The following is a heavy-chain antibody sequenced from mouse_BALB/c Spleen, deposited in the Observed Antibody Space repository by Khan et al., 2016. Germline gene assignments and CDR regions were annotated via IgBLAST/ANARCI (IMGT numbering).Heavy chain of an antibody. D-gene: IGHD2-1*01. CDR3: TSGNYY. Sequence: EVQLQESGGGLVQPGGSMKLSCVASGFTFSNYWMNWVRQSPEKGLEWVAEIRLKSNNYATHYAESVKGRFTISRDDSKSSVYLQMNNLRAEDTGIYYCTSGNYYWGQGTTLTVSS. CDR2: IRLKSNNYAT. J-gene: IGHJ2*01. V-gene: IGHV6-6*02. CDR1: GFTFSNYW.